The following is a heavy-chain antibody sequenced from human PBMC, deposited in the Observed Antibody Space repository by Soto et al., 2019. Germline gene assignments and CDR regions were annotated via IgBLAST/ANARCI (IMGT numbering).Heavy chain of an antibody. D-gene: IGHD6-19*01. CDR1: GITFRNYG. V-gene: IGHV3-30*18. CDR2: ISDDGSQK. CDR3: AKEAPGGWHFFDT. J-gene: IGHJ4*02. Sequence: GGSLRLSCAASGITFRNYGMHWVSQAPGKGLEWVALISDDGSQKYYGDSVKGRFTISRDNSKNTLSLLMISLRTEDTSVYYCAKEAPGGWHFFDTWGQGTLVTVSS.